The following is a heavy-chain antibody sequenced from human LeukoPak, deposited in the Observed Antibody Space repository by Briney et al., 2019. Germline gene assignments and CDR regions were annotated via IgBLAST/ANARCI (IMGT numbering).Heavy chain of an antibody. J-gene: IGHJ4*02. CDR3: AKGALGTFYSHFDS. Sequence: PGASLRLSCAASGFTFRSYALNWVRQAPGKGLEWVSAVFGSGGNTYYADSVKGRFTISRENSNNTLYLQMSSLRAEDAAIYYCAKGALGTFYSHFDSWGQGTLVTVSS. V-gene: IGHV3-23*01. CDR1: GFTFRSYA. CDR2: VFGSGGNT. D-gene: IGHD3-10*01.